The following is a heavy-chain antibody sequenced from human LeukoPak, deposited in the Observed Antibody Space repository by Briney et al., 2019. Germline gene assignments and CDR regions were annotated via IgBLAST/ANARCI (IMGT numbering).Heavy chain of an antibody. CDR3: AKDMVGGYYYDSSVAAFDI. CDR1: GFTFDDYA. Sequence: GGSLRLSCAASGFTFDDYAMHWVRQAPGKGLEWVSGISWNSGSIGYADSVKGRFTISRDNAKNSLYLQMNSLRAEDTALYYCAKDMVGGYYYDSSVAAFDIRGQGTMVTVSS. D-gene: IGHD3-22*01. J-gene: IGHJ3*02. V-gene: IGHV3-9*01. CDR2: ISWNSGSI.